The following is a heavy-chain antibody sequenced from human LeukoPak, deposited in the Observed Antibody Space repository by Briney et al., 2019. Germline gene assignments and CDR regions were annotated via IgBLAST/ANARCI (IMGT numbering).Heavy chain of an antibody. Sequence: PGASLRLSCAVSGFTFTYYAMHWARQAPGKGLEWVAVISHDGSNQQYADSVKGQVTISRDNSKSTLYLQMASLRAGDTAVYYCAGQGDTGSWYFDYWGQGTLVTVSS. CDR1: GFTFTYYA. V-gene: IGHV3-30-3*01. CDR2: ISHDGSNQ. D-gene: IGHD2-21*02. J-gene: IGHJ4*02. CDR3: AGQGDTGSWYFDY.